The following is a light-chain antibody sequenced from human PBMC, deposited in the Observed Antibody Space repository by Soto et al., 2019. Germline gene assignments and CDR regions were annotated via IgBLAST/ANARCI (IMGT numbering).Light chain of an antibody. CDR3: QQYNRY. V-gene: IGKV1-5*01. CDR2: DAS. Sequence: DIQMTQSPSTLSASVGDRATITCRARQNINNWSAWYQQKPEKAPKVLISDASNLESGVPSRFSGSGSGTEFNLTISSLQADDVETYSYQQYNRYFGQGIKVEIK. J-gene: IGKJ1*01. CDR1: QNINNW.